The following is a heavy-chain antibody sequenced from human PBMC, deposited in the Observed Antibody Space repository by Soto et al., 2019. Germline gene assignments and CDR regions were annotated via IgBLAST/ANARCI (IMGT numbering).Heavy chain of an antibody. V-gene: IGHV3-11*06. Sequence: GGSLRLSCAASGFTFSDYYMSWTRQAPGKGLEYISYISSSSGSTNYADSVKGRFTISRDNAKNSLYLQMSSLRAEDTAVYYCARDRGGYDRLYYYHGMDVWGQGTTVTVSS. D-gene: IGHD5-12*01. J-gene: IGHJ6*02. CDR2: ISSSSGST. CDR1: GFTFSDYY. CDR3: ARDRGGYDRLYYYHGMDV.